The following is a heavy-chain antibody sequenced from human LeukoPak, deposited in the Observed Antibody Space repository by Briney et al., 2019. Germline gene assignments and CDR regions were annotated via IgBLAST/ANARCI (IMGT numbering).Heavy chain of an antibody. CDR2: INYSGNT. CDR1: GGSFSGYY. Sequence: SETLSPTCAVYGGSFSGYYWSWIRQPPGKGLEWIAYINYSGNTDYNPSLKSRVTISVDTSKNHFSLKLNSVTAADTAVYYCARLNVLNNSVLHHFDRWGQGTLVTVSS. CDR3: ARLNVLNNSVLHHFDR. V-gene: IGHV4-59*08. D-gene: IGHD1/OR15-1a*01. J-gene: IGHJ4*02.